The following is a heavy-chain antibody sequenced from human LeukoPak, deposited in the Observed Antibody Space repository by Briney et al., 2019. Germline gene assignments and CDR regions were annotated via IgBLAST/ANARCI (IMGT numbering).Heavy chain of an antibody. J-gene: IGHJ5*02. D-gene: IGHD5-18*01. CDR2: INHSGST. Sequence: SETLSLTCTVSGGSISSYYWSWIRQPPGKGLEWIGEINHSGSTNYNPSLKSRVTISVDTSKNQFSLKLSSVTAADTAVYYCARGGALWHYNWFDPWGQGTLVTVSS. CDR1: GGSISSYY. V-gene: IGHV4-34*01. CDR3: ARGGALWHYNWFDP.